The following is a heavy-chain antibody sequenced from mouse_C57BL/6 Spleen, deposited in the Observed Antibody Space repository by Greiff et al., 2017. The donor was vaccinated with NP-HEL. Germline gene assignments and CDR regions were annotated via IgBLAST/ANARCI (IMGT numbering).Heavy chain of an antibody. J-gene: IGHJ3*01. V-gene: IGHV1-69*01. CDR3: ARGGGIYSNSWFAY. CDR2: IDPSDSYT. D-gene: IGHD2-5*01. Sequence: QVQLQQPGAELVMPGASVKLSCKASGYTFTSYWMHWVKQRPGQGLEWIGEIDPSDSYTNYNQKFKGKSTLTVDKSTSTAYMQLSSLTSEDSAVYYGARGGGIYSNSWFAYWGQGTLVTVSA. CDR1: GYTFTSYW.